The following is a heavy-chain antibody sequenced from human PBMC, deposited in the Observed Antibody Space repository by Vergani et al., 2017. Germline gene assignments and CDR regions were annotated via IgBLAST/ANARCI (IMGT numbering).Heavy chain of an antibody. CDR1: GYSISRGYY. CDR3: ATGAGPFDI. Sequence: QVQLQESGPGLVKPSETLSPTCSVPGYSISRGYYWGWIRQPPGKGLEWIGRLCPCGSTNYKPPLKSRVTMSIDTSKNHFSLKLTTVTTADPAVYYCATGAGPFDIWGQGTLVTVSS. CDR2: LCPCGST. D-gene: IGHD7-27*01. J-gene: IGHJ4*02. V-gene: IGHV4-38-2*02.